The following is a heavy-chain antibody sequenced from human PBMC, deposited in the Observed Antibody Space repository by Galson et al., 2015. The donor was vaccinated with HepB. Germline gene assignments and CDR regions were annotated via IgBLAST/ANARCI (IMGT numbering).Heavy chain of an antibody. CDR2: ISYGGSNK. D-gene: IGHD2-15*01. J-gene: IGHJ4*02. CDR1: GFTFSTYA. CDR3: ARDRLLLLVPQFSWINY. Sequence: SLRLSCAASGFTFSTYAMHWVRQAPGKGLEWVAVISYGGSNKYYADAVKGRFTIPRDNSKNTLYLQMNSLRAEDTAVYYCARDRLLLLVPQFSWINYWGQGTLVTVSS. V-gene: IGHV3-30-3*01.